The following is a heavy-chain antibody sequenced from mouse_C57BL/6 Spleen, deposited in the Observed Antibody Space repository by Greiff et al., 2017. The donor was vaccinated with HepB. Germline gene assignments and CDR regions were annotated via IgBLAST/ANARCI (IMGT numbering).Heavy chain of an antibody. Sequence: VQRVESGAELARPGASVKLSCKASGYTFTSYGISWVKQRTGQGLEWIGEIYPRSGNTYYNEKFKGKATLTADKSSSTAYMELRSLTSEDSAVYFCARSDYGYDLDYWGQGTTLTVSS. J-gene: IGHJ2*01. CDR2: IYPRSGNT. CDR3: ARSDYGYDLDY. D-gene: IGHD2-2*01. CDR1: GYTFTSYG. V-gene: IGHV1-81*01.